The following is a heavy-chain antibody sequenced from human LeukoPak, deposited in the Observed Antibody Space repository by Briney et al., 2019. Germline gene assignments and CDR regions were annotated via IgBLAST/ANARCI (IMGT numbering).Heavy chain of an antibody. CDR3: ARHGSIAARPGLSYYYYYYYMDV. CDR2: IDHSGST. J-gene: IGHJ6*03. V-gene: IGHV4-34*01. D-gene: IGHD6-6*01. Sequence: PSETLSLTCAVYGGSFSGYYWSWIRQPPGKGLEWIGEIDHSGSTNYNPSLKSRVTISVDTSKNQFSLKLSSVTAADTAVYYCARHGSIAARPGLSYYYYYYYMDVWGKGTTVTVSS. CDR1: GGSFSGYY.